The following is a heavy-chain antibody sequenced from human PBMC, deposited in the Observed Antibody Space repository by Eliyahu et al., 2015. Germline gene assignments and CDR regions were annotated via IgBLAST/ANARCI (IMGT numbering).Heavy chain of an antibody. D-gene: IGHD3-22*01. Sequence: QVQLQESGPVLVKPSETLSLTCTVSGGSVSSGSYYWSWIRQPPGKGLEWIGYIYYSGSTNYNPSLKSRVTISVDTSKNQFSLKLSSVTAADTAVYYCARNPYDSSGYYYSAAGAFDIWGQGTMVTVSS. J-gene: IGHJ3*02. CDR2: IYYSGST. CDR3: ARNPYDSSGYYYSAAGAFDI. CDR1: GGSVSSGSYY. V-gene: IGHV4-61*01.